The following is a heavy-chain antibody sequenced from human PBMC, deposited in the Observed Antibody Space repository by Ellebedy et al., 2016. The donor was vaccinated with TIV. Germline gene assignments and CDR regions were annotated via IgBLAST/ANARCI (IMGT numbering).Heavy chain of an antibody. CDR1: GFTFGSLA. D-gene: IGHD3-22*01. J-gene: IGHJ4*02. CDR3: AKGSSSGFNYDRVGFQY. Sequence: GGSLRLSCAASGFTFGSLAMHWVRQAPGKGLEWLSVISGDGVNTYSAASVKGRFTITRDNFKNTLFLQVNRLRAEDTAVYYCAKGSSSGFNYDRVGFQYWGQGTLVTVSS. CDR2: ISGDGVNT. V-gene: IGHV3-23*01.